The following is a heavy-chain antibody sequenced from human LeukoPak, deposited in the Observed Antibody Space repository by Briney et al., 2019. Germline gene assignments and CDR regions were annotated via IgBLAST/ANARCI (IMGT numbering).Heavy chain of an antibody. CDR1: GFTFSNYA. Sequence: GGSLRLSCTASGFTFSNYAMSWVRQAPGKGLEWVSAISGSGGSTYYADSVKGRFTISRDNSKKTLYLQMNSLRAEDTAVYFCIRGGVAANNYYYYMDVWGRGTTVIVSS. D-gene: IGHD2-15*01. CDR3: IRGGVAANNYYYYMDV. V-gene: IGHV3-23*01. J-gene: IGHJ6*03. CDR2: ISGSGGST.